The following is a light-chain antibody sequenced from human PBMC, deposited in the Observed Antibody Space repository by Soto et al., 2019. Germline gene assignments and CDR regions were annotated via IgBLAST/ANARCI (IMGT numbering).Light chain of an antibody. V-gene: IGKV1-39*01. CDR1: QSISSY. J-gene: IGKJ1*01. CDR3: QQSYSAPRT. CDR2: AAS. Sequence: DIQMTQSPSSLSASVGDRVTITCRASQSISSYLNWYQQKPGKALKLLIYAASSLQSGVPSRFSGSGSGTDFTLTINSLQPEDFATYYCQQSYSAPRTFGQGTKVDIK.